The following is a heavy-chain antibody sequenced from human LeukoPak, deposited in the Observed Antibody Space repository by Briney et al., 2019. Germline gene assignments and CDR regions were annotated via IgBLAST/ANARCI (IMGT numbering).Heavy chain of an antibody. Sequence: GGSLRLSCAASGFTFISYAMSWVRQAPGKGLEWVSAISGSGVSTHYADSVKGRFTISKDNSKNTLYLQMNSLRAEDTAVYYCAKHPSSGWYDAIDIWGQGTTVTVSS. D-gene: IGHD6-19*01. CDR2: ISGSGVST. V-gene: IGHV3-23*01. CDR1: GFTFISYA. J-gene: IGHJ3*02. CDR3: AKHPSSGWYDAIDI.